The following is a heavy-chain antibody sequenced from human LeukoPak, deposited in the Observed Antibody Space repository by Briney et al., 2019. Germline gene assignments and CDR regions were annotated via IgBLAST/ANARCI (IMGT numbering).Heavy chain of an antibody. D-gene: IGHD6-13*01. CDR2: ISFDGSKT. Sequence: GGSLRLSCAGSGFTFSGYGLPWVRQAPGKGLEWVAVISFDGSKTQYADSVKGRFTISRDTFRSTLSLQMHSLRPEDTAVYYCAKDHVDSSSWSQYFDLWGRGTPVTVSS. V-gene: IGHV3-30*18. J-gene: IGHJ2*01. CDR1: GFTFSGYG. CDR3: AKDHVDSSSWSQYFDL.